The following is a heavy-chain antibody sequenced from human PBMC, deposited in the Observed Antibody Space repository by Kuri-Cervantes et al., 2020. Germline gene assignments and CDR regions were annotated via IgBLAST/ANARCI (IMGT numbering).Heavy chain of an antibody. V-gene: IGHV3-11*04. Sequence: GGSLRLSCAASGFIFREYYMSWIRQAPGKGLEWLSYISSSGSTVYYADSVKGRFTVSRDNAKKSLFLQMNSLKAEDTAVYYCARYLGYSGYGYFDYWGQGTLVTVSS. J-gene: IGHJ4*02. CDR1: GFIFREYY. CDR2: ISSSGSTV. D-gene: IGHD5-12*01. CDR3: ARYLGYSGYGYFDY.